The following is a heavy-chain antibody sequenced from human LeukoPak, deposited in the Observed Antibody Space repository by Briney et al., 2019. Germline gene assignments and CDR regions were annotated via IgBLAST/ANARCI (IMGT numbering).Heavy chain of an antibody. CDR3: ALYYYDSSGYSNWFDP. J-gene: IGHJ5*02. CDR1: GGSISSSSYY. CDR2: IYYSGSS. V-gene: IGHV4-39*01. D-gene: IGHD3-22*01. Sequence: SETLSLTCAVSGGSISSSSYYWGWIRQPPGKALEWIGNIYYSGSSYYNPSLKSRVTISVDTSKNQFSLKLSSVTAADTAVYYCALYYYDSSGYSNWFDPWGQGILVTVSS.